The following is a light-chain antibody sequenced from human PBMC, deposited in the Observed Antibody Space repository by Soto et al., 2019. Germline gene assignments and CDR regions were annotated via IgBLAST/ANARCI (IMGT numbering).Light chain of an antibody. CDR3: QQYYSTPWT. CDR1: QSVLYSPNNKNY. J-gene: IGKJ1*01. Sequence: DIVMTQSPDSLAVSLGERATINCKSSQSVLYSPNNKNYLAWYQQKPGQPPNLLIHWASIRESGVPDRFRGSGSGTEFTLTIRSLQAEDVAVYYCQQYYSTPWTFGQGTKVEVK. V-gene: IGKV4-1*01. CDR2: WAS.